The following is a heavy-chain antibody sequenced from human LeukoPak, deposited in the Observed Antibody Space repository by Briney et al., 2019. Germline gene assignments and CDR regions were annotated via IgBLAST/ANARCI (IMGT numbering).Heavy chain of an antibody. CDR1: GFAFTNAW. J-gene: IGHJ4*02. V-gene: IGHV3-15*07. Sequence: PGGSLRLSCAASGFAFTNAWMNWVRQAPGKGLEWVGRIKSKTDGGTADYAAPVKGRFTISRDDSKNTLYLQMNSLKTEDTAVYYCTTADSSGRFLIDYWGQGTLVTVSS. CDR2: IKSKTDGGTA. CDR3: TTADSSGRFLIDY. D-gene: IGHD3-22*01.